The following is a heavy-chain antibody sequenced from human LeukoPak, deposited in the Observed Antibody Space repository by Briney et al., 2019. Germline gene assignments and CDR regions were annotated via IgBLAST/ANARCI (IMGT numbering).Heavy chain of an antibody. J-gene: IGHJ6*03. CDR3: AREMGGSSWFDHTAYYMDV. V-gene: IGHV3-48*01. CDR2: ISSSSSTI. D-gene: IGHD6-13*01. CDR1: GFTFSSYS. Sequence: PGGSLRLSCAASGFTFSSYSMNWVRQAPGKGLEWVSYISSSSSTIYYADSVKGRFTISRDNAKNSLYLQMNSLRAEDTAVYYCAREMGGSSWFDHTAYYMDVWGKGTTVTVSS.